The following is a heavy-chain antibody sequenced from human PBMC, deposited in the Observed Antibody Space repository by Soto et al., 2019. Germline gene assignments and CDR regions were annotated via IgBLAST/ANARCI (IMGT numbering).Heavy chain of an antibody. CDR1: GFTFSSYS. Sequence: GESLKISCAASGFTFSSYSMNWVRQAPGKGLEWVSYISSSSSTIYYADSVKGRFTISRDNAKNSLYLQMNSLRAEDTAVYYCARDSVGKTSYMDVWGKGTTVTVSS. CDR3: ARDSVGKTSYMDV. J-gene: IGHJ6*03. CDR2: ISSSSSTI. D-gene: IGHD1-26*01. V-gene: IGHV3-48*01.